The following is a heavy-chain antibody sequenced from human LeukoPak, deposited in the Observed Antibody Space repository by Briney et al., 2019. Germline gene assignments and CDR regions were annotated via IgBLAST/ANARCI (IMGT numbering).Heavy chain of an antibody. CDR3: ARIGAGSSRDY. CDR2: IVGSSST. V-gene: IGHV3-21*01. J-gene: IGHJ4*02. D-gene: IGHD6-13*01. CDR1: GFTFSNFA. Sequence: GGSLRLSCAASGFTFSNFAMTWVRQAPGKGLEWVSSIVGSSSTYYADSLKGRFTISRDNAKNSLYLQMNSLRAEDTVVYYCARIGAGSSRDYWGQGTLVTVSS.